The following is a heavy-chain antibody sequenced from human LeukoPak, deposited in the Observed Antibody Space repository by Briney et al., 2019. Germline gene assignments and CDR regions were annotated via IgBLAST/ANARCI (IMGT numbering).Heavy chain of an antibody. CDR3: AREIDTAMAWAHYFDY. D-gene: IGHD5-18*01. V-gene: IGHV1-69*13. CDR1: GGTFSSYA. J-gene: IGHJ4*02. CDR2: IIPIFGTA. Sequence: ASVKVSCKASGGTFSSYAISWVRQAPGQGLEWMGGIIPIFGTANYAQKFQGRVTITADESTSTAYMELSSLRSEDTAVYYCAREIDTAMAWAHYFDYWGQGTLVTVSS.